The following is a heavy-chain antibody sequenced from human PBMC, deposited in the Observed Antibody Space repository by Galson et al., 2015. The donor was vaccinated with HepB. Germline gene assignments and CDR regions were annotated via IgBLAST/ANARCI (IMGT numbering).Heavy chain of an antibody. V-gene: IGHV3-23*01. CDR1: GFTFSSYA. D-gene: IGHD3-3*01. CDR2: ISGSGGGT. Sequence: SLRLSCAASGFTFSSYAMNWVRQAPGKGLEWVASISGSGGGTNYADSVKGRFTISRDNSKNTLYLQMNSLRAEDTAVYYCSTIFDSPSDSPSDSWGQGTLVTVSS. J-gene: IGHJ4*02. CDR3: STIFDSPSDSPSDS.